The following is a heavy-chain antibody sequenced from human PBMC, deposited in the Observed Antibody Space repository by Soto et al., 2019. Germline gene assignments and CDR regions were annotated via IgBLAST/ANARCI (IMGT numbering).Heavy chain of an antibody. D-gene: IGHD1-26*01. Sequence: PGGSLRLSCAASGFPFSDYAMHWVRQAPGKGLEWVAVTSYDGHENYYADSVKGRFAISRDNSKNTLYVQMNTLRDEDTAVYYCAKASFSGSQYGMDVWGQGTTVTVSS. CDR1: GFPFSDYA. J-gene: IGHJ6*02. CDR3: AKASFSGSQYGMDV. CDR2: TSYDGHEN. V-gene: IGHV3-30*09.